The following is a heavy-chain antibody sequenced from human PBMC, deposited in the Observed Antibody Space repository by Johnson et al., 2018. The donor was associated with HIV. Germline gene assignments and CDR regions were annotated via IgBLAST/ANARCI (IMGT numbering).Heavy chain of an antibody. CDR2: IAYDLSNE. CDR3: ARESGWGHDAFDI. V-gene: IGHV3-30*03. CDR1: GFTFSSYW. Sequence: HVQLVESGGGLVQPGGSLRLSCAASGFTFSSYWMSWVRQAPGKGLEWVAVIAYDLSNEFYADSVKGRFTISRDNSKTTLFLHINSLRAEDTAVYYCARESGWGHDAFDIWGQGTMVIVSS. D-gene: IGHD3-22*01. J-gene: IGHJ3*02.